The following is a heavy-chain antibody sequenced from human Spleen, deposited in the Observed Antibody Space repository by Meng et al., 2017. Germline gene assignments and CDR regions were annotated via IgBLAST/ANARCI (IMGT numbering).Heavy chain of an antibody. Sequence: QGQLPESGPGLVTPSGTLSLTCVVSGGSISSIDWWSWVRQPPGKGLEWIGEIYHGGDTNYNPSLKSRVTIAIDRSKNQFSLKLSSVTAADTAVYYCASWIYSCGWQWGQGTLVTVPS. V-gene: IGHV4/OR15-8*02. CDR3: ASWIYSCGWQ. CDR2: IYHGGDT. J-gene: IGHJ4*02. D-gene: IGHD6-19*01. CDR1: GGSISSIDW.